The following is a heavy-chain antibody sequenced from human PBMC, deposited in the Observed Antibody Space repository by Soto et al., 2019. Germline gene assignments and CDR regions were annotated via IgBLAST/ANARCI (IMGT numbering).Heavy chain of an antibody. CDR1: GGTFSSYA. CDR3: ARIPIPTDHGSGKERPNYYYYGMDV. V-gene: IGHV1-69*13. CDR2: IIPIFSTA. Sequence: SVKVSSKPSGGTFSSYAISWVRQAPGQVLELIGAIIPIFSTANYAQKFQGRVTITADESTSTAYKELSSLRSEDTAVYYCARIPIPTDHGSGKERPNYYYYGMDVWGQGTTVTVAS. J-gene: IGHJ6*02. D-gene: IGHD3-10*01.